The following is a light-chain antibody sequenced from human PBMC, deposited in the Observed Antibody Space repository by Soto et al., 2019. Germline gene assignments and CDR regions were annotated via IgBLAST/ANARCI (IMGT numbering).Light chain of an antibody. J-gene: IGKJ1*01. CDR3: QQYGSSLEKWT. CDR2: GAS. Sequence: EIVLTQSPGTLSLSPGERATLSCRASQSVSSSYLAWYQQKPGQAPRLLIYGASSRATGIPDRFSGSGSGTDFTLTISRLEPEDFAVYYCQQYGSSLEKWTFGQGTKVEIK. V-gene: IGKV3-20*01. CDR1: QSVSSSY.